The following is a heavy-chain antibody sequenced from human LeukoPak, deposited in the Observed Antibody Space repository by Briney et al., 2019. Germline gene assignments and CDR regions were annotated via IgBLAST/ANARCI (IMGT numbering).Heavy chain of an antibody. CDR1: GFTFGDYA. CDR3: SRDRLNAARGSVYYFDH. Sequence: GGSLRLSCIGSGFTFGDYAMGWFRQVPGKGLEWVGFIRSKSYRGTTEYAASVKGRFTISRDDSKSIVYLQMNSLKTDDTALYYCSRDRLNAARGSVYYFDHWGQGTLVTVSS. J-gene: IGHJ4*02. V-gene: IGHV3-49*03. CDR2: IRSKSYRGTT. D-gene: IGHD3-10*01.